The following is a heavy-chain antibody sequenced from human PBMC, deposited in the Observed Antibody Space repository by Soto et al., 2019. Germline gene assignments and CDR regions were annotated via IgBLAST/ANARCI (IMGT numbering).Heavy chain of an antibody. CDR1: GFTFSSYA. V-gene: IGHV3-30-3*01. D-gene: IGHD1-26*01. Sequence: QVQLVESGGGVVQPGRSLRLSCAASGFTFSSYAMHWVRQAPGKGLEWVAVISYDGSNKYYADSVKGRFTISRDNSKNTLYLQMNSLRAEDTAVYYCARASGSYPLAYFDYWGQGTLVTVSS. J-gene: IGHJ4*02. CDR2: ISYDGSNK. CDR3: ARASGSYPLAYFDY.